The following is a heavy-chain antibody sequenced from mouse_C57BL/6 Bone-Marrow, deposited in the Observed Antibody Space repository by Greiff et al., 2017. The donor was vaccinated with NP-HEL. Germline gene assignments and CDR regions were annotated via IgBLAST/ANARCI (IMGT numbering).Heavy chain of an antibody. Sequence: VQLQQSGPGLVQPSQSLSITCTVSGFSLTSYGVHWVRQSPGKGLEWLGVIWRGGSTDYNAAFMSRLSITKDNSKSPVFFKMNSLQADDTAIYYCAKKGRGIYYDLPTWGQGTLVTVSA. CDR2: IWRGGST. CDR3: AKKGRGIYYDLPT. D-gene: IGHD2-4*01. J-gene: IGHJ3*01. V-gene: IGHV2-5*01. CDR1: GFSLTSYG.